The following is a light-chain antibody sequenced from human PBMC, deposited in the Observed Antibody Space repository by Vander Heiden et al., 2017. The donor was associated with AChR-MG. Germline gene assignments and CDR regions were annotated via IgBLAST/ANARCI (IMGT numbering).Light chain of an antibody. V-gene: IGKV3-20*01. CDR3: QQRET. CDR2: GAS. J-gene: IGKJ1*01. Sequence: EIVLTQSPGTLSLSPGERATRSCRASQSVSSSYLAWYQQKPGQAPRLLIYGASSRATGIPDRFSGSGSGTDFTLTISRLEPEDFEVYYCQQRETFGQGTKVEIK. CDR1: QSVSSSY.